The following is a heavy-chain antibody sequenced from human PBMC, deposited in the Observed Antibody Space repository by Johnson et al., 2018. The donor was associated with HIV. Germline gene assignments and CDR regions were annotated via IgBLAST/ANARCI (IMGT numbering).Heavy chain of an antibody. Sequence: VQLVESGGGLVQPGGSLRLSCAASGFTVSSNYMSWVRQAPGQGLEWVSVIYSGGSIYYADSVKGRFTISRDNSKNTLYLQMNSLRAEDPAVYYCARAHNWHSDAFDIWGQGTMVTVSS. V-gene: IGHV3-66*02. D-gene: IGHD1/OR15-1a*01. CDR3: ARAHNWHSDAFDI. J-gene: IGHJ3*02. CDR1: GFTVSSNY. CDR2: IYSGGSI.